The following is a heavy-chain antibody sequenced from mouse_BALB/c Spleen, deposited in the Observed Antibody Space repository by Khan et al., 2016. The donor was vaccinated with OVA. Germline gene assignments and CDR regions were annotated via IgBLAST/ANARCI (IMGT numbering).Heavy chain of an antibody. Sequence: VKQSCKASGYTFTSYWMNWVKQRPGQGLEWIAMIDPSDSDTHYNQMFKDKATLTVDKSSSTASMQLSRLTSEDSAVYYCARGGYGTSFAYWGQGTLVTVSA. CDR1: GYTFTSYW. D-gene: IGHD2-10*02. J-gene: IGHJ3*01. CDR2: IDPSDSDT. V-gene: IGHV1-61*01. CDR3: ARGGYGTSFAY.